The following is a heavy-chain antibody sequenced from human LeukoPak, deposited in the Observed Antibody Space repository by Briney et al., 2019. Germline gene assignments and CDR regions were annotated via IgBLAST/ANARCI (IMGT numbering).Heavy chain of an antibody. D-gene: IGHD6-13*01. V-gene: IGHV4-38-2*02. Sequence: SETLSLTCAVSGYSISSGYYWGWIRQPPGKGLEWIGSIYHSGSTYYNPSLKSRVTISVDTSKNQFSLKLSSVTAADTAVYYCAREVAAAGRGVDYWGQGTLVTVSS. CDR1: GYSISSGYY. CDR3: AREVAAAGRGVDY. J-gene: IGHJ4*02. CDR2: IYHSGST.